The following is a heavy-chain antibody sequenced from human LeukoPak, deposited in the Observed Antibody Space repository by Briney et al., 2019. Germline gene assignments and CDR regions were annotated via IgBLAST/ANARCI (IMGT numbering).Heavy chain of an antibody. CDR2: ISAYNGGT. J-gene: IGHJ5*02. D-gene: IGHD2-21*02. Sequence: ASVKVSCKASGYTFTSYAIAWVRQAPGQGLEWMGWISAYNGGTNYAQKFRGRVTMTTDTSTNTGYMELSSLRSDDTAVYYCALVTAGNWWFDPWGQGTLVTVSS. V-gene: IGHV1-18*01. CDR3: ALVTAGNWWFDP. CDR1: GYTFTSYA.